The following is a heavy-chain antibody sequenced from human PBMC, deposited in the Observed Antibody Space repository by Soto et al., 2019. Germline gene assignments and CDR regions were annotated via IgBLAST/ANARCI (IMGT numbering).Heavy chain of an antibody. CDR2: IYYSGST. CDR1: GGSISSYY. J-gene: IGHJ5*02. Sequence: SETLSLTCTVSGGSISSYYWSWIRQPPGKGLEWIGYIYYSGSTNYNPSLKSRVTISVDTSKNQFSLKLSSVTAADTAVYYCARADVLLGFNWFDPWGQGTLVTVSS. D-gene: IGHD3-22*01. CDR3: ARADVLLGFNWFDP. V-gene: IGHV4-59*01.